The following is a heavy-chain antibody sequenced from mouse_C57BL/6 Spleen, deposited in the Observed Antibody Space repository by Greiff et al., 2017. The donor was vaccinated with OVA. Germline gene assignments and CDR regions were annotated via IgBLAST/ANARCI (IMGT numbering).Heavy chain of an antibody. V-gene: IGHV5-17*01. Sequence: EVHLVESGGGLVKPGGSLKLSCAASGFTFSDYGMHWVRQAPEKGLEWVAYLSSGSSTIYYADTVKGRFTISRDNAKNTLFLQMTRLRSEDTAMYYCARGDYGNGFAYWGQGTLVTVSA. CDR3: ARGDYGNGFAY. J-gene: IGHJ3*01. CDR1: GFTFSDYG. CDR2: LSSGSSTI. D-gene: IGHD2-1*01.